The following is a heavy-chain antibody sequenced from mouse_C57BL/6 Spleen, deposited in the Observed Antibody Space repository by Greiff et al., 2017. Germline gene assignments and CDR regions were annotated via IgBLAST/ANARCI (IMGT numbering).Heavy chain of an antibody. CDR1: GYSITSGYY. CDR3: AREVYYGNHEEFAY. V-gene: IGHV3-6*01. D-gene: IGHD2-1*01. J-gene: IGHJ3*01. Sequence: VQLKESGPGLVKPSQSLSLTCSVTGYSITSGYYWNWIRQFPGNKLEWMGYISYDGSNNYNPSLKNRISITRDTSKNQFFLKLNSVTTEDTATYYCAREVYYGNHEEFAYWGQGTLVTVSA. CDR2: ISYDGSN.